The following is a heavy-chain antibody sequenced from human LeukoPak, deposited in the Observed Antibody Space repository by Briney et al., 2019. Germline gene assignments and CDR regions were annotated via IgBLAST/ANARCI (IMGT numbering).Heavy chain of an antibody. Sequence: SETLSLTCTVSGGSISSYYWSWIRQPPGKGLEWIGYIYYSGSTNYNPSLKSRVTISVDTSKNQFSPKLSSVTAADTAVYYCASQYSSSWNWFDPWGQGTLVTVSS. CDR2: IYYSGST. D-gene: IGHD6-13*01. CDR3: ASQYSSSWNWFDP. J-gene: IGHJ5*02. CDR1: GGSISSYY. V-gene: IGHV4-59*01.